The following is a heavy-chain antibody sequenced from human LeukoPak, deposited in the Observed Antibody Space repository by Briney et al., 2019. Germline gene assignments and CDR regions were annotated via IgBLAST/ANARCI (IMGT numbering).Heavy chain of an antibody. J-gene: IGHJ4*02. CDR1: GFTFSSYS. CDR2: ISSSSSYI. CDR3: ASSRVDIVATGGY. D-gene: IGHD5-12*01. V-gene: IGHV3-21*01. Sequence: GGSLRLSCAASGFTFSSYSMNWVRQAPGKGLESVSSISSSSSYIYYADLVKGQFTISRDNAKNSLYLQMNSLRAEDTAVYYCASSRVDIVATGGYWGQGTLVTVSS.